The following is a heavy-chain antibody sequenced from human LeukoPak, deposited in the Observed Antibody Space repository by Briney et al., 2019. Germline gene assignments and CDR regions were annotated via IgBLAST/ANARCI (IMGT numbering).Heavy chain of an antibody. V-gene: IGHV3-30-3*01. CDR3: ARHLNYYLDY. J-gene: IGHJ4*02. CDR1: GFTLNSYA. D-gene: IGHD3-10*01. CDR2: ITYDGYKE. Sequence: GGSLRLSCAASGFTLNSYAIHWVRQAPGKGLEWVAVITYDGYKEFYADSVKGRFTISRDNAKNTLYLQMNSLRAEDTAVYYCARHLNYYLDYWGQGTLVTVSS.